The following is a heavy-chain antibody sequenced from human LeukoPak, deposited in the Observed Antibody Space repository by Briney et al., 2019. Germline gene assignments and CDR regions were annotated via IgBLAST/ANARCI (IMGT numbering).Heavy chain of an antibody. CDR1: GASISSNY. J-gene: IGHJ3*02. CDR3: ARAASVFDDAFDI. Sequence: SETLSLTCTVYGASISSNYWSWIRQPAGKGLEWIGRIYNSGSTNYNPSLKSRVTISLDTSKNQFSLKLSSVTAADTAVYYCARAASVFDDAFDIWGQGTMVTVSS. CDR2: IYNSGST. V-gene: IGHV4-4*07.